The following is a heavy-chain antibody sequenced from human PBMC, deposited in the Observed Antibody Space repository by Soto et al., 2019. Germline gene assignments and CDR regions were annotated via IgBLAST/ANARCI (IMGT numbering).Heavy chain of an antibody. CDR1: GGSISGGIYY. V-gene: IGHV4-30-4*01. CDR2: IFHSGST. CDR3: AREIITLTTDWSCDL. D-gene: IGHD4-17*01. Sequence: QVQLQESGPGLVKPSETLSLTGTFSGGSISGGIYYWSWVRQSPGKGLEWIGYIFHSGSTFYNPSLGSRVTISVDASKNQFSPRLSSVTAADTAVYYCAREIITLTTDWSCDLWGRGTLVTVSS. J-gene: IGHJ2*01.